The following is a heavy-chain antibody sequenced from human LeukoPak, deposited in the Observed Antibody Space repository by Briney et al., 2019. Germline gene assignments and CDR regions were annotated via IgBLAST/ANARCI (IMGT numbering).Heavy chain of an antibody. D-gene: IGHD3-10*01. Sequence: SETLSLTCTVSGGSISNYYWTWIRQPAGEGLEWIGRIYTSGSTNYNPSLMSRVTMSLDTSKNQFSLKLISVTAADTAVYYCAREAGVRGARGFDFGGQGTLVTVSS. CDR3: AREAGVRGARGFDF. V-gene: IGHV4-4*07. J-gene: IGHJ4*02. CDR2: IYTSGST. CDR1: GGSISNYY.